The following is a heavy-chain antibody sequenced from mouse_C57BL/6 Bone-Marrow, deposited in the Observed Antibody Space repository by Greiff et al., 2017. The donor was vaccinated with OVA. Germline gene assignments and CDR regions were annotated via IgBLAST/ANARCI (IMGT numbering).Heavy chain of an antibody. D-gene: IGHD2-4*01. Sequence: QVQLQQSGAELMKPGASVKLSCKATGYTFTGYWIEWVKQRPGHGLEWIGEILPGSGSTNYNEKFKGKATFTADTSSNTAYMQLSSLTTEDSAIYYCASLCILISTRYYAMDYWGQGTSVTVSS. V-gene: IGHV1-9*01. CDR1: GYTFTGYW. CDR2: ILPGSGST. CDR3: ASLCILISTRYYAMDY. J-gene: IGHJ4*01.